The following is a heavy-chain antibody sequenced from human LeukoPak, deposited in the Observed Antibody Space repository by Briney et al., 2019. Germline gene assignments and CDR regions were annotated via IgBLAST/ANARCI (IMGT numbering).Heavy chain of an antibody. V-gene: IGHV4-34*01. CDR2: INHSGST. Sequence: PSETLSLTCAVYGGSFSGYYWSWIRQPPGKGLEWIGEINHSGSTNYNPSLKSRVTISVDTSKNQFSLKLSSVTAADTAVYYCARARSSRDTPFEAKPRIYPLRYFDLWGRGTLVTVSS. J-gene: IGHJ2*01. D-gene: IGHD2-15*01. CDR1: GGSFSGYY. CDR3: ARARSSRDTPFEAKPRIYPLRYFDL.